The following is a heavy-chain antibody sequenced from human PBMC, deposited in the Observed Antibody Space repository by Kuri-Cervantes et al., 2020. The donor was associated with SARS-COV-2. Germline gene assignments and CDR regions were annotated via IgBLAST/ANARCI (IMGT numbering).Heavy chain of an antibody. Sequence: GESLKISCAASGFTVSSNYMSWVRQAPGKGLEWVSVIYSCGSTYYADSVKGRFTISRDNSKNTLYLQMNSLRAEDTAVYYCARDQHYYDSSGYYPYYFDYWGQGTLVTVSS. D-gene: IGHD3-22*01. J-gene: IGHJ4*02. V-gene: IGHV3-66*03. CDR3: ARDQHYYDSSGYYPYYFDY. CDR2: IYSCGST. CDR1: GFTVSSNY.